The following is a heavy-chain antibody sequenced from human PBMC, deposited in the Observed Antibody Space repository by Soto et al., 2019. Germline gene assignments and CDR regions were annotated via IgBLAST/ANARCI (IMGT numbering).Heavy chain of an antibody. CDR1: GGSISSSSYY. CDR2: IYYSGST. Sequence: QLQLQESGPGLVKPSETLSLTCTVSGGSISSSSYYWGWIRQPPGKGLEWIGSIYYSGSTYYNPSLKSRVTISVDTSKNQFSLKLSSVTAADTAVYYCARRRRPPIAAAGIYYYYGMDVWGQGTTVTVSS. V-gene: IGHV4-39*01. CDR3: ARRRRPPIAAAGIYYYYGMDV. D-gene: IGHD6-13*01. J-gene: IGHJ6*02.